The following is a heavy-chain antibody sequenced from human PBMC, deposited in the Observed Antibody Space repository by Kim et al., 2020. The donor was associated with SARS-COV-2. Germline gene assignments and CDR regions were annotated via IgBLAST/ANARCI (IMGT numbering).Heavy chain of an antibody. CDR3: ARDSQYIRVVVPVSDPFPF. J-gene: IGHJ3*01. CDR1: GYTFTKYF. CDR2: INPNGGTT. V-gene: IGHV1-46*01. D-gene: IGHD2-15*01. Sequence: ASVKVSCKASGYTFTKYFLHWVRQAPGQGLEWMGVINPNGGTTRYAQKFQGRVTMTRDTSTSTIFMELSSLASDDTAVYYCARDSQYIRVVVPVSDPFPFWGQGSIVIVSS.